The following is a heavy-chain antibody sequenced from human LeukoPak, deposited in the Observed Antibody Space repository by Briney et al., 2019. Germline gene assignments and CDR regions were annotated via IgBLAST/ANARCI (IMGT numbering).Heavy chain of an antibody. CDR2: ISYDGSDK. J-gene: IGHJ6*02. CDR3: ARDESNYSSGWTAYYYYGMDV. CDR1: GFTLSTYS. D-gene: IGHD6-19*01. V-gene: IGHV3-30*03. Sequence: PGGSLRLSCAASGFTLSTYSMNWVRQAPGKGPEWVAVISYDGSDKYYTDSVKGRFTISRDNSKNTLYLQMNSLRPEDTAVYYCARDESNYSSGWTAYYYYGMDVWGQGTTVTVSS.